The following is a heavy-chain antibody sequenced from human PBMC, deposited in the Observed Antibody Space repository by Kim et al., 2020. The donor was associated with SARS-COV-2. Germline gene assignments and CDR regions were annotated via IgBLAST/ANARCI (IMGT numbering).Heavy chain of an antibody. Sequence: ASVKVSCKASGYTFATYGVTWVRQAPGQGLEWMAWISAYNGKTNYEHKFQGRVTMTTDTSTSTAYMELRSLRSDDTAVYFCARARSVDDTDFPPDYWGQGTLVTVSS. CDR2: ISAYNGKT. D-gene: IGHD1-1*01. CDR3: ARARSVDDTDFPPDY. J-gene: IGHJ4*02. V-gene: IGHV1-18*01. CDR1: GYTFATYG.